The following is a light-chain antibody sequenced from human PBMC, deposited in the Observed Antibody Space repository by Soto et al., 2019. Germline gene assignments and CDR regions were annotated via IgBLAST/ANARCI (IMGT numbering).Light chain of an antibody. CDR2: EVS. Sequence: QSALTQPASVSGSPGQSITISCTGTSSDVGGYNYVSWYQQHPGKAPKLMIYEVSNRPSGVSNRFSGYKSGNTASLTISGLQAEDEAEYYCRSYTSSSTVVFGGGTQLTVL. CDR1: SSDVGGYNY. J-gene: IGLJ2*01. V-gene: IGLV2-14*01. CDR3: RSYTSSSTVV.